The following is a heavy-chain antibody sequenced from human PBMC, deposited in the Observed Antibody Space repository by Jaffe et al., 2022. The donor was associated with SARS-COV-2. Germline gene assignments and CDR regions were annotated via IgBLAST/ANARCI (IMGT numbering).Heavy chain of an antibody. CDR1: GYTFTSYA. V-gene: IGHV1-3*01. D-gene: IGHD6-19*01. Sequence: QVQLVQSGAEVKKPGASVKVSCKASGYTFTSYAMHWVRQAPGQRLEWMGWINAGNGNTKYSQKFQGRVTITRDTSASTAYMELSSLRSEDTAVYYCARGWAVAGSPFQHWGQGTLVTVSS. J-gene: IGHJ1*01. CDR2: INAGNGNT. CDR3: ARGWAVAGSPFQH.